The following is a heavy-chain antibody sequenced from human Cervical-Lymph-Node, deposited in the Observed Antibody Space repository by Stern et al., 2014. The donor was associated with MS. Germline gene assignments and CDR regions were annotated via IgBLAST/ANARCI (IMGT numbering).Heavy chain of an antibody. CDR1: GGTFSSYA. Sequence: VQLVESAAEVKKPGSSVKVSCKASGGTFSSYAISWVRQAPGQGLEWMGGIIPIFGTPNYAQKFRGRVTIPADESTSTAYMELSSLRSEDAAVYYCERGTRSGLSTYWGQGTLVTVSS. V-gene: IGHV1-69*01. J-gene: IGHJ4*02. D-gene: IGHD6-19*01. CDR3: ERGTRSGLSTY. CDR2: IIPIFGTP.